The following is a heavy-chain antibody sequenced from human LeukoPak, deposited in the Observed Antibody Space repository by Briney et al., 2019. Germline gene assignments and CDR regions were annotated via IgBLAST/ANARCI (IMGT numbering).Heavy chain of an antibody. CDR3: ARDPVEWELLLDY. D-gene: IGHD1-26*01. CDR1: GFNFHNDW. V-gene: IGHV3-7*01. Sequence: GGSLRLSCAASGFNFHNDWMNWVRQAPGKRLEWVANMNIDGSEKYYADSVKGRFSISRDNARNSVYLQMASLRVEDTAVYYCARDPVEWELLLDYWGQGTLVTVSS. CDR2: MNIDGSEK. J-gene: IGHJ4*02.